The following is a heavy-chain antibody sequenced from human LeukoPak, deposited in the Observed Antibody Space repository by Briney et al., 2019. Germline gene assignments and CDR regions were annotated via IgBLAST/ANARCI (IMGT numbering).Heavy chain of an antibody. J-gene: IGHJ4*02. Sequence: SETLSLTCTVSGGSISSYYWSWIRQPPGKGLEWFGYIYYSGSTNYNPSLKSRVTISVDTSKNQFSLKLSSVTAADTAVYYCARARSSGWLFDYWGQGTLVTVSS. CDR1: GGSISSYY. V-gene: IGHV4-59*01. D-gene: IGHD6-19*01. CDR2: IYYSGST. CDR3: ARARSSGWLFDY.